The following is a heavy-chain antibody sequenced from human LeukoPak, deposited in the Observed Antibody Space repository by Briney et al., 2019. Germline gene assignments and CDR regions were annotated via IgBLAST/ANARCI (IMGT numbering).Heavy chain of an antibody. CDR2: IYTSGST. CDR3: VDIDYYYYYMDV. Sequence: TLSLTCTVSGGSISSGSYYWSWIRQPAGKGLEWIGRIYTSGSTNYNPSLKSRVTISVDTSKNQFSLKLSSATAADTAVYYCVDIDYYYYYMDVWGKGTTVTISS. CDR1: GGSISSGSYY. V-gene: IGHV4-61*02. J-gene: IGHJ6*03.